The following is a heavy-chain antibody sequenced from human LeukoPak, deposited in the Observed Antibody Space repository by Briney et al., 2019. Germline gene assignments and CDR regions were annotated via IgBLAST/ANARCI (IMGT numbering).Heavy chain of an antibody. Sequence: PGGSLRLSCAASGFTLSSYAMSWVRQAPGKGLEWVSAISGSGDSTYYADSVKGRFTISRDNSKNTLYLQMNSLRAEDTAVYYCAKGVFRYCSSTSCLDAFDIWGQGTMVTVSS. CDR1: GFTLSSYA. J-gene: IGHJ3*02. V-gene: IGHV3-23*01. D-gene: IGHD2-2*01. CDR2: ISGSGDST. CDR3: AKGVFRYCSSTSCLDAFDI.